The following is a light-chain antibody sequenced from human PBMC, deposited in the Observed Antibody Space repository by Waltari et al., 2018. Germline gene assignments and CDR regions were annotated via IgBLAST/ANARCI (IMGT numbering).Light chain of an antibody. CDR2: DAS. CDR3: HQYFKSPWT. Sequence: EIVLTQSPATLSLSPGERATLSCRASQSVSSYLAWYQQKPGQAPRLLIYDASNRATGIPARFSGSGSGTDFTLTISSLQAEDVAVYYCHQYFKSPWTFGRGTQVEIK. J-gene: IGKJ1*01. V-gene: IGKV3-11*01. CDR1: QSVSSY.